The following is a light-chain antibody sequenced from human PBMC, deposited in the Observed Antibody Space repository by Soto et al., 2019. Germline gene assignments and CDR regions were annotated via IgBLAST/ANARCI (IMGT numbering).Light chain of an antibody. CDR3: QSYDSSLSSWV. CDR2: DNN. J-gene: IGLJ3*02. V-gene: IGLV1-40*01. CDR1: SSNIGAGYD. Sequence: QSVLTQPPSVSGAPGQRVTISCTGSSSNIGAGYDVHWYQQLPGTAPKLLIYDNNNRPSGVPDRFSGSKSGTSASLAITGLQAEDVADYYCQSYDSSLSSWVFGGGTKL.